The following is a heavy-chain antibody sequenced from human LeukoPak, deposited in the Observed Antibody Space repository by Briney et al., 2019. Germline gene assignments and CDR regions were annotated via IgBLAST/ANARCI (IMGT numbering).Heavy chain of an antibody. CDR1: GFTFSSYA. Sequence: GGSLRLSCAASGFTFSSYAMSWVRQAPGKGLEWVSAISGSGGSTYYADSVKGRFTISRDNSKNTLYLQMNSLRAEDTAVYYCAKVLGFGEGYYGMDVWGQGTTVTVSS. CDR3: AKVLGFGEGYYGMDV. V-gene: IGHV3-23*01. D-gene: IGHD3-10*01. CDR2: ISGSGGST. J-gene: IGHJ6*02.